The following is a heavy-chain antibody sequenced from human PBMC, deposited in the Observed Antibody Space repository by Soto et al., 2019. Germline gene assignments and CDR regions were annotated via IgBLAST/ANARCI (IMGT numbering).Heavy chain of an antibody. CDR3: ARSYFGDYQYYYYY. Sequence: GESLKISCKGSEYHFTSYWIAWVRQMPGKGLEWMGIIYPGDSDTRYSPSFQGQVTISADKSISTSYLQGNSLRASDTAMYFCARSYFGDYQYYYYYWGHGTLVPVSS. CDR2: IYPGDSDT. V-gene: IGHV5-51*01. D-gene: IGHD4-17*01. J-gene: IGHJ4*01. CDR1: EYHFTSYW.